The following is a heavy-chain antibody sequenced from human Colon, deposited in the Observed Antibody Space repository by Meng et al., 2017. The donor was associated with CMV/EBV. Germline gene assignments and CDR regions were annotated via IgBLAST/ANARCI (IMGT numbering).Heavy chain of an antibody. CDR3: ARAGLRAVEATRSDY. CDR1: GFSFSRYG. J-gene: IGHJ4*02. Sequence: GFSFSRYGMNWVRQAPGKGLEWVSSITTASLYTHYADSVRGRFTISRDNANSSVYLHMTTLRAEDTAVYYCARAGLRAVEATRSDYWGQGTLVTVSS. V-gene: IGHV3-21*01. CDR2: ITTASLYT. D-gene: IGHD6-19*01.